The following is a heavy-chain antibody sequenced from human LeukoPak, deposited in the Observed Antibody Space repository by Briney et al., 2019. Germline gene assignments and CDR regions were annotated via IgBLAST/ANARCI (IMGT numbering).Heavy chain of an antibody. J-gene: IGHJ6*02. D-gene: IGHD1-1*01. Sequence: GGSLRLSCAASGLTGSSNFMTWVRQAPGKGLEWVSAIYSGGSTFYADSVRCRFNISRDNSRKTMFLQMSSLRVEDAGVYYCASSGTASRGAMDVWGQGTTVTVSS. CDR3: ASSGTASRGAMDV. V-gene: IGHV3-66*01. CDR1: GLTGSSNF. CDR2: IYSGGST.